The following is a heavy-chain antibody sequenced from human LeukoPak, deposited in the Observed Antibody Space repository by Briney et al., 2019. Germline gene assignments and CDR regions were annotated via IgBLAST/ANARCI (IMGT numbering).Heavy chain of an antibody. CDR3: ARGHHYDSSGCLDY. J-gene: IGHJ4*02. D-gene: IGHD3-22*01. Sequence: GGSLRLSCAASGFSISSDFMTWVRQAPGQGLEWVSYSSSSSSYTNYADSVKGRFTISRDNAKNSLYLQMNSLRAEDTAVYYCARGHHYDSSGCLDYWGQGALVTVSS. CDR1: GFSISSDF. CDR2: SSSSSSYT. V-gene: IGHV3-11*05.